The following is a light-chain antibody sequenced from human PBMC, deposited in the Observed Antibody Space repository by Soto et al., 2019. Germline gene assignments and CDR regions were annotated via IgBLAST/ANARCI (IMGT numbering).Light chain of an antibody. CDR3: QSDDISLSGSKV. V-gene: IGLV1-40*01. Sequence: QSVLTQPPSVSGAPGQRVTISCTGSRSNIGAGYDVQWYQQLPGAAPKLLIYINNNRPSGVPDRFSGSKSVTSASLAITGLQAEDESDYYCQSDDISLSGSKVFGGGTKVTVL. CDR1: RSNIGAGYD. CDR2: INN. J-gene: IGLJ3*02.